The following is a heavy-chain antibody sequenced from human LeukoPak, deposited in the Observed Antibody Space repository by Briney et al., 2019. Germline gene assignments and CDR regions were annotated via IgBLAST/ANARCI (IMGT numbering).Heavy chain of an antibody. Sequence: GGSLRLSCAASGFTVSSNYMSWVRQAPGKGLEWVSVIYSGGSTYYADSMKGRFTISRDNSKNTLYLQMNSLRAEDTAVYYCARVGFTFQTTKEYYFDYWGQGTLVTVSS. J-gene: IGHJ4*02. D-gene: IGHD4-17*01. CDR1: GFTVSSNY. CDR2: IYSGGST. CDR3: ARVGFTFQTTKEYYFDY. V-gene: IGHV3-66*01.